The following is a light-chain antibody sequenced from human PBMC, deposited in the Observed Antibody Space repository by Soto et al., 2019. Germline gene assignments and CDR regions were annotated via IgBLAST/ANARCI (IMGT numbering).Light chain of an antibody. J-gene: IGKJ3*01. CDR1: QSVSSY. CDR2: DAS. Sequence: IVLTQSPATLSSSPGERATLSCRASQSVSSYLAWYQQNTGQAPRLLTYDASNRATGIPAKFSGSGSGTDLALTISRLEPEDFVVYYCQQRRDWPPRFTFGPGNKVDIK. CDR3: QQRRDWPPRFT. V-gene: IGKV3-11*01.